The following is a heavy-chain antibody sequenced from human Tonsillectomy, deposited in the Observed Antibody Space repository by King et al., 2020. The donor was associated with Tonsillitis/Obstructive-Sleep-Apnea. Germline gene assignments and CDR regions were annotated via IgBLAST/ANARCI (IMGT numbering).Heavy chain of an antibody. CDR1: GYSFTTSW. V-gene: IGHV5-10-1*03. D-gene: IGHD5-18*01. CDR2: IDPSDSYI. CDR3: ARHVEGYTSALENYYYYAMDV. J-gene: IGHJ6*02. Sequence: VQLVESGAEVKKPGESLRISCKGSGYSFTTSWISWVRQMPGKGLEWMGRIDPSDSYINYSPSFQGHVTISADKSISTAFLQWSSLKASDTAMYYCARHVEGYTSALENYYYYAMDVWGQGTTVTVSS.